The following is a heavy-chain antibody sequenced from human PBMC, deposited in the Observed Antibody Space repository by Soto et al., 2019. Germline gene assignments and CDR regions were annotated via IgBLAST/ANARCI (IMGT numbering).Heavy chain of an antibody. D-gene: IGHD6-19*01. V-gene: IGHV4-39*01. J-gene: IGHJ5*02. CDR2: IYYSGST. CDR1: GGSISSSSYY. CDR3: ARVLYSSGWWSWFDP. Sequence: SETLTLTCIVSGGSISSSSYYWGWIRQPPGKGLEWIGSIYYSGSTYYNPSLKSRVTISVDTSKNQFPLKLSSVTAADTAVYYCARVLYSSGWWSWFDPWGQGTLVTVSS.